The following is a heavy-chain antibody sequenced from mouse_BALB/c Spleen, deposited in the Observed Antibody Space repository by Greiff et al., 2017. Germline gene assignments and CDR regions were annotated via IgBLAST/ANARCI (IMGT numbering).Heavy chain of an antibody. CDR2: INSNGGST. CDR3: ARHEGGYYFDY. V-gene: IGHV5-6-2*01. J-gene: IGHJ2*01. D-gene: IGHD3-1*01. CDR1: GFTFSSYY. Sequence: EVKLMESGGGLVKLGGSLKLSCAASGFTFSSYYMSWVRQTPEKRLELVAAINSNGGSTYYPDTVKGRFTISRDNAKNTLYLQMSSLKSEDTALYYCARHEGGYYFDYWGQGTTLTVSS.